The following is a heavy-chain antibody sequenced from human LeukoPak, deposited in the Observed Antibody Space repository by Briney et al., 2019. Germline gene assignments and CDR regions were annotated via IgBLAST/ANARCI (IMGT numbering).Heavy chain of an antibody. CDR1: GFPFTNYA. V-gene: IGHV3-23*01. Sequence: GGSLRLSCTASGFPFTNYAMNWVRQAPGRGLEWVSAISGSYTTYYADSVKGRFTISRDNSKNTLYLQMNSLRAEDTAVYYCAKEKTGFDHWGQGTLVTVSS. D-gene: IGHD7-27*01. J-gene: IGHJ4*02. CDR2: ISGSYTT. CDR3: AKEKTGFDH.